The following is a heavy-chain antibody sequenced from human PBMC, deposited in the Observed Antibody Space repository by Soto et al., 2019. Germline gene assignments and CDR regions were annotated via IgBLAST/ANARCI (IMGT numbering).Heavy chain of an antibody. CDR2: VIPIIGEG. J-gene: IGHJ3*02. CDR3: ATPAVNDLDADSSAFDI. CDR1: GGTFSSQT. D-gene: IGHD1-1*01. V-gene: IGHV1-69*02. Sequence: QVQLVQSGAEVKEPGSSVKVSCKVSGGTFSSQTINWVRQVPGQGLEWMGSVIPIIGEGKYAQSFLGRVTITANRLTSTAYMELGSLSSEDTAVYYCATPAVNDLDADSSAFDIWGQGTMVTVSS.